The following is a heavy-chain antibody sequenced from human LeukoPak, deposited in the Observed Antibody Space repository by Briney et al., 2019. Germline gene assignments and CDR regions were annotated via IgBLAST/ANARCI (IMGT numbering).Heavy chain of an antibody. V-gene: IGHV3-48*01. J-gene: IGHJ4*02. CDR1: GFTFSSYS. CDR2: ISSSSSTI. D-gene: IGHD5-18*01. Sequence: GGSLRLSCAASGFTFSSYSMNWVRQAPGKGLEWVSCISSSSSTIYYADSVKGRFTISRDNAKNSLYLQMNSLRAEDTAVYYCARVGGYSYGYDYWGQGTLVTVSS. CDR3: ARVGGYSYGYDY.